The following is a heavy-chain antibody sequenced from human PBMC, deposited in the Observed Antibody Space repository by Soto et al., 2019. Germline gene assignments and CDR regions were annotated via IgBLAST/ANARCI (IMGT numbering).Heavy chain of an antibody. Sequence: GGSLRLSCAASGFTFSSYSMNWVRQAPGKGLEWVSSISSSSSYIYYADSVKGRFTISRDNAKNSLYLQMNSLRAEDTAVYYCARDRGYCSSTSCYGAFDIWGQGTMVTVSS. J-gene: IGHJ3*02. CDR3: ARDRGYCSSTSCYGAFDI. V-gene: IGHV3-21*01. CDR2: ISSSSSYI. CDR1: GFTFSSYS. D-gene: IGHD2-2*01.